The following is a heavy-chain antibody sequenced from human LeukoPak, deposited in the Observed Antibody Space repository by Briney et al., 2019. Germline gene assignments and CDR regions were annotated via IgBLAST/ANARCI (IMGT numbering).Heavy chain of an antibody. J-gene: IGHJ6*02. CDR2: ISYDGSNK. Sequence: PGGSLRLSCAASGFTFSSYGMHWVRQAPGKGLEWVAVISYDGSNKYYADSVKGRFTISRDNSKNTLYLQMNSLRAEDTAVYYCAKGVGSSWYVYYYYGMDVWGQGTTVTVSS. CDR1: GFTFSSYG. V-gene: IGHV3-30*18. D-gene: IGHD6-13*01. CDR3: AKGVGSSWYVYYYYGMDV.